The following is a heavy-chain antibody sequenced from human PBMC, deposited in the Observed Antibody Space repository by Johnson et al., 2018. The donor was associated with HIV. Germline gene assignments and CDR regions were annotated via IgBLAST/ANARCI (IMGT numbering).Heavy chain of an antibody. V-gene: IGHV3-7*02. CDR3: AKGYIAAAGDGWDAFDI. D-gene: IGHD6-13*01. J-gene: IGHJ3*02. Sequence: EVQLVESGGGLVQPGGSLRLSCAASGFTFSYYWMTWVRQAPGKGLEWVANIKHDGSEKYYVDSVKGRFTISRDNAKNSLYLQMNSLRAEDTAVYYCAKGYIAAAGDGWDAFDIWGQGTMVTVSS. CDR2: IKHDGSEK. CDR1: GFTFSYYW.